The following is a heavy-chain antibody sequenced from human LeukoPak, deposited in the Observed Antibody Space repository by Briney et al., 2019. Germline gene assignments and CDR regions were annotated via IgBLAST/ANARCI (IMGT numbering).Heavy chain of an antibody. CDR1: GGSFTGYY. J-gene: IGHJ4*02. D-gene: IGHD3-22*01. CDR3: ARVLSGSNHDY. V-gene: IGHV4-34*01. CDR2: VNRGGST. Sequence: SETLSLTCAVYGGSFTGYYWRWIRQPPGKGLEWIGEVNRGGSTRYNPSLKSRVTISVDPSTNQFFLKLTSVTAADTAVYYCARVLSGSNHDYWGQGTLVTVSS.